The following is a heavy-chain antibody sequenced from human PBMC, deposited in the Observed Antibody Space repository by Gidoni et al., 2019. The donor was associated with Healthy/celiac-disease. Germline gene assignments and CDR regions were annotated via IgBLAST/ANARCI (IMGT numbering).Heavy chain of an antibody. CDR3: ARAGDYDFWSGYIKDNWFDP. D-gene: IGHD3-3*01. J-gene: IGHJ5*02. CDR2: IDYSGST. CDR1: GGSIRSGDSY. V-gene: IGHV4-30-4*01. Sequence: QVQLQESGPGLVKPSQTLSLTCTVSGGSIRSGDSYWSWIRQPPGKGLEWIGYIDYSGSTYYNPSLKSRVTISVDTSKNQFSLKLSSVTAADTAVYYCARAGDYDFWSGYIKDNWFDPWGQGTLVTVSS.